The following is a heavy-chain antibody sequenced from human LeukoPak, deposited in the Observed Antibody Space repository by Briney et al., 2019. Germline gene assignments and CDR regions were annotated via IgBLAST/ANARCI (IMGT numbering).Heavy chain of an antibody. D-gene: IGHD3-22*01. Sequence: GASVKVSCKASGYTFTSYYMHWVRQAPGQGLEWMGIINPSGGSTSYAQKFQGRVTMTRDTSTSTVYMELSSLRSEDTAVYYCSRVPDSSVRMTNFDYWGQGTLVTVSS. CDR3: SRVPDSSVRMTNFDY. CDR1: GYTFTSYY. J-gene: IGHJ4*02. CDR2: INPSGGST. V-gene: IGHV1-46*01.